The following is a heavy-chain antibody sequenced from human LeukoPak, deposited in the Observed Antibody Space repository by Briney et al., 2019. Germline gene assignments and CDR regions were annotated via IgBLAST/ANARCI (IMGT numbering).Heavy chain of an antibody. CDR3: ARDVAVAGRYFQH. V-gene: IGHV3-30-3*01. J-gene: IGHJ1*01. CDR1: GFTFSSYA. Sequence: PGGSLRLSCAASGFTFSSYAMHWVRQAPGKGLEWVAVISYDGSNKYYADSVKGRFTISRDNSKNTLYLQMNSLRAEDTAVYYCARDVAVAGRYFQHWGQGTLVTVSS. CDR2: ISYDGSNK. D-gene: IGHD6-19*01.